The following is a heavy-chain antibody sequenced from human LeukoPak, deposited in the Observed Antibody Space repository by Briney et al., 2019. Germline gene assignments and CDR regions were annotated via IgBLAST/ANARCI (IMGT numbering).Heavy chain of an antibody. Sequence: GGSLRLSCAASGFTFSSYSMNWVRQAPGKGLEWVSSISSSSSYIYYADSVKGRFTISRDNAKNSLYLQMNSLGAEDTAVYYCARVATASTGTDYWGQGTLVTVSS. CDR1: GFTFSSYS. J-gene: IGHJ4*02. D-gene: IGHD1-1*01. CDR3: ARVATASTGTDY. CDR2: ISSSSSYI. V-gene: IGHV3-21*01.